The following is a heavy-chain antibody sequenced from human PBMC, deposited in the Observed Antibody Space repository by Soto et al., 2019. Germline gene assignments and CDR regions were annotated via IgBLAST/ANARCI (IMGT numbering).Heavy chain of an antibody. CDR2: INPNSGGT. J-gene: IGHJ6*02. D-gene: IGHD2-2*01. CDR1: GYTFTGYY. CDR3: ARDGVVVPAAHYYYYGMDV. Sequence: ASVKVSCKASGYTFTGYYMHWVRQAPGQGLEWMGWINPNSGGTNYAQKFQGRVTMTRDTSISTAYMELSRLRSDDMAVYYCARDGVVVPAAHYYYYGMDVWGQGTTVTVSS. V-gene: IGHV1-2*02.